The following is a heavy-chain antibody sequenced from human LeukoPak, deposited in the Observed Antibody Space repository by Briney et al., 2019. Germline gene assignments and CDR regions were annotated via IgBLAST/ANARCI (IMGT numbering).Heavy chain of an antibody. Sequence: GGSLRLSCVASGFTFISYWMSWVRQAPGKGLEWVANIKQDGSEKYYVDSVKGRFTISRDNAKNSLYLQMNSLRAEDTAVYYCARDRETYSNNWFDPWGQGTLVTVSS. CDR3: ARDRETYSNNWFDP. CDR2: IKQDGSEK. CDR1: GFTFISYW. V-gene: IGHV3-7*01. D-gene: IGHD2-15*01. J-gene: IGHJ5*02.